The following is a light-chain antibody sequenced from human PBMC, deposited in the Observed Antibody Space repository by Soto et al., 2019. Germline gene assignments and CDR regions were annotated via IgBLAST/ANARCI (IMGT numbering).Light chain of an antibody. CDR3: QQYGSSRT. V-gene: IGKV3-20*01. Sequence: EIVLTQSPGTLSLSPGERATLSCRASQSVSSAHLAWYQQKPGQAPRLLIYGASSRATGIPDRFSGSGSGTDFTLTISRLEPEDFAVYYWQQYGSSRTFGQGTKVEIK. CDR2: GAS. J-gene: IGKJ1*01. CDR1: QSVSSAH.